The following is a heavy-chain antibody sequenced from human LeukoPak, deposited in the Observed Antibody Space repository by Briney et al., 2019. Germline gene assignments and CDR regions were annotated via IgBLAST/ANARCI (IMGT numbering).Heavy chain of an antibody. D-gene: IGHD6-19*01. CDR1: GFTFRTYA. V-gene: IGHV3-23*01. J-gene: IGHJ4*02. CDR2: ISDSGGRT. CDR3: ARARYSSGWYDY. Sequence: GGSLRLSCAGSGFTFRTYAMIWVRQAPGKGLEWVSAISDSGGRTYYADSVKGRFTISRDNAKNTLYLQMNSLRAEDTAVYYCARARYSSGWYDYWGQGTLVTVSS.